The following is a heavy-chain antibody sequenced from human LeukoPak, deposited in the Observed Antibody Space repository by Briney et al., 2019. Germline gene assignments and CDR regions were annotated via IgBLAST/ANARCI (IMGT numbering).Heavy chain of an antibody. Sequence: GRSLRLSCAASGFTFSSYGMHWVRQAPGKGLEWVAVIWYDGSNKYYADSVKGRFTISRDNSKNTLYLQMNSLRAEDTAVYYCARSYDYSNSANNLYYWGQGTLVTVSS. CDR1: GFTFSSYG. V-gene: IGHV3-33*01. CDR3: ARSYDYSNSANNLYY. J-gene: IGHJ4*02. D-gene: IGHD4-4*01. CDR2: IWYDGSNK.